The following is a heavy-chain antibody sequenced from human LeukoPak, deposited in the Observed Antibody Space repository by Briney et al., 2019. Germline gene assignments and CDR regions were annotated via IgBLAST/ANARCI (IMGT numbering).Heavy chain of an antibody. Sequence: GGSLRLSCAASGFTFSNYAMSWVRQAPGKGLEWVSAVSGRDTSTYYTDSVKGRFTISRDDSKNTLYLQMNSLSAEDTAIYYCAKWGDYDVLTGYYDSDYWGQGTLVTVSS. CDR3: AKWGDYDVLTGYYDSDY. CDR2: VSGRDTST. V-gene: IGHV3-23*01. J-gene: IGHJ4*02. D-gene: IGHD3-9*01. CDR1: GFTFSNYA.